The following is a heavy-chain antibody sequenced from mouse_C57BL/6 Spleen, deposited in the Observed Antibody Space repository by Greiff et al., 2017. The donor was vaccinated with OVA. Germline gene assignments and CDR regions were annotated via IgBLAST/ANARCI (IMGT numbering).Heavy chain of an antibody. V-gene: IGHV5-17*01. CDR2: ISSGSSTI. CDR1: GFTFSDYG. J-gene: IGHJ1*03. CDR3: ARGRYLYWYFDV. Sequence: VQLQQSGGGLVKPGGSLKLSCAASGFTFSDYGMHWVRQAPEKGLEWVAYISSGSSTIYYADTVTGRFTISRDNAKNTLFLQMTSLRSEDTAMYYCARGRYLYWYFDVWGTGTTVTVSS. D-gene: IGHD2-12*01.